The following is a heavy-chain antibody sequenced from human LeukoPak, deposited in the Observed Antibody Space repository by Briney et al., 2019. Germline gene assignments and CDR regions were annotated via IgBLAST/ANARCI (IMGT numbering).Heavy chain of an antibody. CDR2: INWNGGST. J-gene: IGHJ4*02. D-gene: IGHD3-9*01. V-gene: IGHV3-20*04. CDR3: ARARSYDILTGSDY. CDR1: GFTFDDYG. Sequence: GGSLRLSCAASGFTFDDYGMSWVRQAPGKGLEWVSGINWNGGSTGYADSVKGRFTISRDNAKNSLYLQMNCLRAEDTALYYCARARSYDILTGSDYWGQGTLVTVSS.